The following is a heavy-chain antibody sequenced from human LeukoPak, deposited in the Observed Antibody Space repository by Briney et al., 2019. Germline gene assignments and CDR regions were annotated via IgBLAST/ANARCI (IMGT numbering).Heavy chain of an antibody. CDR2: INQSGST. J-gene: IGHJ4*02. CDR1: GGSFSGYY. D-gene: IGHD6-19*01. V-gene: IGHV4-34*01. Sequence: SETLSLTCAVYGGSFSGYYWSWIRQPPGKGLEWIGEINQSGSTNHNPSLKSRVTISVDTSKNQFSLKLSSVTAADTAVYYCARHGRAVAGTFDYWGQGTLVTVSS. CDR3: ARHGRAVAGTFDY.